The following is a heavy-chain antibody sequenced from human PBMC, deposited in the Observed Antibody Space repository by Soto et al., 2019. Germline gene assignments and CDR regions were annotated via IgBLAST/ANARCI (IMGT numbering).Heavy chain of an antibody. J-gene: IGHJ4*02. V-gene: IGHV4-30-4*01. CDR2: IYYSGST. CDR3: ASAPFRYGDPFDY. CDR1: GGSISSGDYY. Sequence: QVQLQESGPGLVKPSQTLSLTCTVSGGSISSGDYYWSWIRQPPGKGLEWIGYIYYSGSTYYNPSLTSRVTLSVDTSKNQFSLKLSSVTAADTAVYYCASAPFRYGDPFDYWGQGTLVTVSS. D-gene: IGHD4-17*01.